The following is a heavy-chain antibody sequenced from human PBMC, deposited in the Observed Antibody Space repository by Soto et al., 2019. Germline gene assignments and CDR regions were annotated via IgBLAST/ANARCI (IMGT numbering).Heavy chain of an antibody. Sequence: QVQLVESGGGVVYPGRSLRLSCTASGFSFSSYGVPWVRQAPGKGLEWVAVISDHGVNKYYADSVNGRFTISRDNSKNMVFLQMNSLTVEDTAVYYCGKYSDYGDHRDWFDPWGQGTLVTVSS. J-gene: IGHJ5*02. D-gene: IGHD4-17*01. CDR1: GFSFSSYG. CDR2: ISDHGVNK. V-gene: IGHV3-30*18. CDR3: GKYSDYGDHRDWFDP.